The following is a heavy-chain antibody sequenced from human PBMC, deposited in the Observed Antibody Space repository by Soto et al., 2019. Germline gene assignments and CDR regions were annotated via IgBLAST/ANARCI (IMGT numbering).Heavy chain of an antibody. V-gene: IGHV5-51*01. CDR2: VYPGDPDI. D-gene: IGHD2-15*01. Sequence: ESLKLSCKASAYPFTHYWIGLGRQMPGTGLEWMGYVYPGDPDIRYSPSFRGQVTISADTSSSTAYLQWSSLRASDSGIYYCARGGACSSGSCHLECWGKGTRVTVSS. CDR1: AYPFTHYW. J-gene: IGHJ4*02. CDR3: ARGGACSSGSCHLEC.